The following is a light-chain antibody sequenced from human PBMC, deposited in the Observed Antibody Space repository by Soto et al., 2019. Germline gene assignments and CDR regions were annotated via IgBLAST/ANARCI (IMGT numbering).Light chain of an antibody. J-gene: IGKJ2*01. CDR3: HQHDGSSLYS. V-gene: IGKV3-20*01. Sequence: EIVLTQSPASLSLSPGERATLSCRASQSVSTTYFAWYQQKPGQAPRLLIYGASIRATGIPDRFSGSGSGRDFTLIISRLEPEDSAIYYCHQHDGSSLYSFGQGAKVEIK. CDR1: QSVSTTY. CDR2: GAS.